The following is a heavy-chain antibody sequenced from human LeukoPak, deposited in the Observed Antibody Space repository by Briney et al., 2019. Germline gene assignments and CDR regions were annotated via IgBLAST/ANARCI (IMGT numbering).Heavy chain of an antibody. CDR2: INHSGST. CDR1: GGSFSGYY. J-gene: IGHJ4*02. Sequence: PSETLSLTCAVYGGSFSGYYWSWIRQPPGKGLEWIGEINHSGSTNYNPSLTSRVTISVDTSKNQFSLKLSSVTAADTAVYYCARGRYCSSTSCYVQRIAAAGPTKMFDYWGQGTLVTVSS. V-gene: IGHV4-34*01. CDR3: ARGRYCSSTSCYVQRIAAAGPTKMFDY. D-gene: IGHD2-2*01.